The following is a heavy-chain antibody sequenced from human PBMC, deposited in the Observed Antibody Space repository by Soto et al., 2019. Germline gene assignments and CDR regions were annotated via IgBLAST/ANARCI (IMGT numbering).Heavy chain of an antibody. CDR1: GFTFSSYS. D-gene: IGHD2-8*01. V-gene: IGHV3-48*02. CDR3: ARRKIERYIVLMVYATDAFDI. J-gene: IGHJ3*02. CDR2: ISSSSSTI. Sequence: GGSLRLSCAASGFTFSSYSMNWVRQAPGKGLEWVSYISSSSSTIYYADSVKGRFTISRDNAKNSLYLQMNSLRDEDTAVYYCARRKIERYIVLMVYATDAFDIWGQGTMVTVSS.